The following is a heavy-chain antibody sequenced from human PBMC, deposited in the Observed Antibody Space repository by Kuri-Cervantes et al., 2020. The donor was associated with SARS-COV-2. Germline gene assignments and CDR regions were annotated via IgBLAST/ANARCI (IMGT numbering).Heavy chain of an antibody. Sequence: ASVKVSCKASGYTFTGHYLHWVRRAPGQGFEWLGWINPYSGDTDYGQKFQGRLTLTRDTSTDTASMEVSRLSSGDTAVYYCARESGWSKEADYWGQGTLVTVSS. D-gene: IGHD6-19*01. V-gene: IGHV1-2*02. CDR1: GYTFTGHY. CDR2: INPYSGDT. J-gene: IGHJ4*02. CDR3: ARESGWSKEADY.